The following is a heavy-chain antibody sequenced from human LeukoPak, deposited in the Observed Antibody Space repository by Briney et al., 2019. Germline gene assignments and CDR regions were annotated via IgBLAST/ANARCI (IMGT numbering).Heavy chain of an antibody. J-gene: IGHJ4*02. D-gene: IGHD3-10*01. CDR2: INVEGTTT. CDR3: TRGGEEPFDY. CDR1: GFTFTRFW. Sequence: PGGSLRLSCAGSGFTFTRFWMHWVRQAPGKGLVGVSRINVEGTTTTYADSVEGRFTISRDENTLYLQMNHLRVDDTAVYYCTRGGEEPFDYWGQGTLVTVSS. V-gene: IGHV3-74*01.